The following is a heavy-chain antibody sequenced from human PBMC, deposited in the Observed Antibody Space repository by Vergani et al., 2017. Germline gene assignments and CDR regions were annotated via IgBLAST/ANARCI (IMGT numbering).Heavy chain of an antibody. CDR2: IYYSGNT. CDR3: ARVLRFLEWSDNWFDP. D-gene: IGHD3-3*01. V-gene: IGHV4-39*01. CDR1: GGSISSSSYY. Sequence: QLQLQESGPGLVKPSETLSLTCTVSGGSISSSSYYWGWIRQPPGKGLEWIGSIYYSGNTYYNPSLKSRVTISVDTSKNQFSLKLSSVTAADTAVYYCARVLRFLEWSDNWFDPWGQGTLVTVSS. J-gene: IGHJ5*02.